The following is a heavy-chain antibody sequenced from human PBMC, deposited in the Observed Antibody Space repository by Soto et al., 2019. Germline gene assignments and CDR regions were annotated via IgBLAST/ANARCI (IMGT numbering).Heavy chain of an antibody. V-gene: IGHV3-33*01. CDR3: ARDPGYRSYYYYMDV. CDR2: IWYDGSNK. J-gene: IGHJ6*03. CDR1: GFTFSSYG. D-gene: IGHD5-12*01. Sequence: QVQLVESGGGVVQPGRSLRLSCAASGFTFSSYGMHWVSQAPGKGLEWVAVIWYDGSNKYYADSVKGRFTISRDNSKNTLYLQMNSLRAEDTAVYYCARDPGYRSYYYYMDVWGKGTTVTVSS.